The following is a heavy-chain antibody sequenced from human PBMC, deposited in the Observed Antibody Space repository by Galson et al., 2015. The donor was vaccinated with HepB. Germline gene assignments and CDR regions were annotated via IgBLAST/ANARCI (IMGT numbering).Heavy chain of an antibody. CDR1: GFTFSSSG. CDR2: ISYDGSNK. J-gene: IGHJ4*02. V-gene: IGHV3-30*18. CDR3: AKWFSRTSIAVAGRPAFDY. D-gene: IGHD6-19*01. Sequence: SLRLSCAASGFTFSSSGMHWVRQAPGKGLEWVAVISYDGSNKYYADSVKGRFTISRDNSKNTLYLQMNSLRAEDTAVYYCAKWFSRTSIAVAGRPAFDYWGQGTLVTVSS.